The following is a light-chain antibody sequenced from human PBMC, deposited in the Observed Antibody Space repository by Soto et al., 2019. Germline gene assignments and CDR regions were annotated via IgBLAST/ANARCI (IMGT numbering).Light chain of an antibody. CDR3: CSYAGSFAV. Sequence: QSALTQPRSVSGSPGQSVAISCTGTSSNLGAYNYVSWYQQHPGKAPTLIIYDVSKRPSGVPDRFSGSKSGNTASLTISGLQADDEADYYCCSYAGSFAVFGGGTKLTVL. CDR2: DVS. J-gene: IGLJ2*01. V-gene: IGLV2-11*01. CDR1: SSNLGAYNY.